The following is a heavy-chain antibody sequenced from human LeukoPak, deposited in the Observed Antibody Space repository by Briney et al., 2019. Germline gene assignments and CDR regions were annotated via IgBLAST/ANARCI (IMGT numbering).Heavy chain of an antibody. D-gene: IGHD3-22*01. CDR1: GGSISSGGYY. J-gene: IGHJ5*02. CDR2: IYYSGST. V-gene: IGHV4-31*03. Sequence: SETLSLTCTVSGGSISSGGYYWSWIRQHPGKGLEWIGYIYYSGSTYYNPSLKSRVTISVDTSKSQFSLKLSSVTAADTAVYYCVRGYYDSSGLNWFDPWGQGTLVTVSS. CDR3: VRGYYDSSGLNWFDP.